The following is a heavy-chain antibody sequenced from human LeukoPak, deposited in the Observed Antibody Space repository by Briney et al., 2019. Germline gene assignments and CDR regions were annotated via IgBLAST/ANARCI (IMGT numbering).Heavy chain of an antibody. Sequence: SETLSLTCAVYGGSFSGYYWSWLRQPPGKGLEWIGEINHSGSTNYNPSLKSRVTISVDTSKNQFSLKLSSVTAADTAVYYCARGSRRKGRAPNWFDPWGQGTLVTVSS. CDR2: INHSGST. J-gene: IGHJ5*02. CDR3: ARGSRRKGRAPNWFDP. CDR1: GGSFSGYY. D-gene: IGHD1-14*01. V-gene: IGHV4-34*01.